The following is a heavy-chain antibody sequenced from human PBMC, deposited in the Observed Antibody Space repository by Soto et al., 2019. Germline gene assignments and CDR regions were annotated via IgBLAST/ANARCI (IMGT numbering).Heavy chain of an antibody. CDR3: ARVDVLRFLEWLI. J-gene: IGHJ4*02. V-gene: IGHV1-18*01. CDR1: GGTFSSYA. Sequence: ASVKVSCKASGGTFSSYAIRWVRQAPGQGLEWMGWISAYNGNTNYAQNLQGRVTMTTDTSTSTAYMELRSLRSDDTAVYYCARVDVLRFLEWLIWGQGTLVTVSS. D-gene: IGHD3-3*01. CDR2: ISAYNGNT.